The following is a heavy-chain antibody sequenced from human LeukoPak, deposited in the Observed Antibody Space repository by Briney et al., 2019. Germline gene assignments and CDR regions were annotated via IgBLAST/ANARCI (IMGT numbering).Heavy chain of an antibody. CDR1: GFTFSSYS. Sequence: GGSLRLSCAASGFTFSSYSMNWVRQAPGKGLEWVSSISSSSSYIYYADSVKGRFTISRDNSKNTLYLQMNSLRAEDTAVYYCARDPGDIVVVVAATPYYYYYYMDVWGKGTTVTVSS. CDR3: ARDPGDIVVVVAATPYYYYYYMDV. V-gene: IGHV3-21*01. J-gene: IGHJ6*03. CDR2: ISSSSSYI. D-gene: IGHD2-15*01.